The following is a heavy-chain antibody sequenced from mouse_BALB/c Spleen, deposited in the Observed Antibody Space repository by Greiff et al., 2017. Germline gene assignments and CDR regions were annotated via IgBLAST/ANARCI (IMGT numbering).Heavy chain of an antibody. CDR1: GFTFSSYA. V-gene: IGHV5-6-5*01. Sequence: EVKLVESGGGLVKPGGSLKLSCAASGFTFSSYAMSWVRQTPEKRLEWVASISSGGSTYYPDSVKGRFTISRDNARNILYLQMSSLRSEDTAMYYCARGGYAKAYAMDYWGQGTSVTVSS. D-gene: IGHD2-1*01. CDR3: ARGGYAKAYAMDY. CDR2: ISSGGST. J-gene: IGHJ4*01.